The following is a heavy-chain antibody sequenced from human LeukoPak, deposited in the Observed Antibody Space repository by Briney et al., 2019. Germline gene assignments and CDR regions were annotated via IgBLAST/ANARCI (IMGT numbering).Heavy chain of an antibody. Sequence: GGSLRLSCAASGFTFSSYGMHWVRQAPGKGLEWVSSISSSSSYIYYADSVMGRFTISRDNAKNSLYLQMDSLRAEDTAVYYCARDVGWQWLARGDYWGQGTLVTVSS. J-gene: IGHJ4*02. CDR2: ISSSSSYI. CDR1: GFTFSSYG. D-gene: IGHD6-19*01. V-gene: IGHV3-21*01. CDR3: ARDVGWQWLARGDY.